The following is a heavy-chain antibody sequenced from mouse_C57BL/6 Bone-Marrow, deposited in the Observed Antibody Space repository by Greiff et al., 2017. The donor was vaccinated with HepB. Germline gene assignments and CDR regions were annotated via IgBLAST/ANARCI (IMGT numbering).Heavy chain of an antibody. D-gene: IGHD1-1*01. CDR1: GYSFTDYN. V-gene: IGHV1-39*01. CDR3: ATITTVVPPWYFDV. CDR2: INPNYGTT. Sequence: VHVKQSGPELVKPGASVKISCKASGYSFTDYNMNWVKQSNGKSLEWIGVINPNYGTTSYNQKFKGKATLTVDQSSSTAYMQLNILTSEDSAVYYCATITTVVPPWYFDVWGTGTTVTVSA. J-gene: IGHJ1*03.